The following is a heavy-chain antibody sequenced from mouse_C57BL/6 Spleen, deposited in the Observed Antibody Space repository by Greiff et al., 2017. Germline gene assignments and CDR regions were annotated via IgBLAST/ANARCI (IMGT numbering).Heavy chain of an antibody. Sequence: QVQLQQSGAELVKPGASVKISCKASGYAFSSYWMNWVKQRPGKGLEWIGQIYPGDGDTNYNGKFKGKATLTADKSSSTAYMQLSSLTSEDSAVYFCARSTVEGYFDYWGQGTTLTVSS. CDR2: IYPGDGDT. V-gene: IGHV1-80*01. D-gene: IGHD1-1*01. CDR1: GYAFSSYW. CDR3: ARSTVEGYFDY. J-gene: IGHJ2*01.